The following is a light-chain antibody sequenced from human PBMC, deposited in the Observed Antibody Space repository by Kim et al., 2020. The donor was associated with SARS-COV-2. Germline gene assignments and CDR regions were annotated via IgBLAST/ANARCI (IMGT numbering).Light chain of an antibody. CDR2: DAS. V-gene: IGKV3-15*01. CDR1: QRVSSN. CDR3: EQYDHWPRRT. Sequence: EIVMTQSPATLSVSPGERATLSCRASQRVSSNLAWYQQKPGQAPRLPIYDASTRATGIPARFSGSGSGTEFTLTISSLQSEDSAVYYCEQYDHWPRRTFGQGTKVDIK. J-gene: IGKJ1*01.